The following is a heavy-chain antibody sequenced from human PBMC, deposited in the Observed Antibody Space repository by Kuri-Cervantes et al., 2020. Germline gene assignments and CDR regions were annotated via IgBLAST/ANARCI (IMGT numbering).Heavy chain of an antibody. CDR2: IYHSGST. Sequence: SETLSLTFTVSGYSISSGYYWGWIRQPPGKGLEWIGSIYHSGSTYYNPSLKSRVTISVDTSKNQFSLKLSSVTAADTAVYYCARVPGLYCGGDCYDDYWGQGTLVTVSS. J-gene: IGHJ4*02. CDR1: GYSISSGYY. V-gene: IGHV4-38-2*02. CDR3: ARVPGLYCGGDCYDDY. D-gene: IGHD2-21*02.